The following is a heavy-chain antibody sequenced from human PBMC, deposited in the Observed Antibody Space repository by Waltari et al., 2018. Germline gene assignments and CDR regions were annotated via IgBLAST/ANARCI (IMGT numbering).Heavy chain of an antibody. CDR3: ARRWEAYCGGDCYSTFDY. CDR1: GGSFSGYY. J-gene: IGHJ4*02. Sequence: QVQLQQWGAGLLKPSETLSLTCAVYGGSFSGYYWSWIRQPPGKGLEWIGEINHSGSTNYNPSLKSRVTISVYTSKNQFSLKLSSVTAADTAVYYCARRWEAYCGGDCYSTFDYWGQGTLVTVSS. CDR2: INHSGST. V-gene: IGHV4-34*01. D-gene: IGHD2-21*01.